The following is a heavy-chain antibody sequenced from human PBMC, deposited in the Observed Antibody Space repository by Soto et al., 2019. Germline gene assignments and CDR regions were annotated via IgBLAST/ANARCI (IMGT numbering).Heavy chain of an antibody. Sequence: QVQLVQSGAEVRKPGSSVKVSCKASGGTFTSYAISWVRRAPGQGLEWIGGIIPLFGTPDYAQKFQGRVTITADESTSTAYLELKTLRSEDTALYYCATEGDIVGATARRGFEDWGQGTLVTVSS. J-gene: IGHJ1*01. CDR3: ATEGDIVGATARRGFED. CDR1: GGTFTSYA. CDR2: IIPLFGTP. V-gene: IGHV1-69*01. D-gene: IGHD1-26*01.